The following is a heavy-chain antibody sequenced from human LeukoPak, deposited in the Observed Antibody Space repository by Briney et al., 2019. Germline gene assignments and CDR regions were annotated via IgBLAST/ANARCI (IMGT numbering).Heavy chain of an antibody. D-gene: IGHD6-13*01. V-gene: IGHV3-33*01. CDR1: GFIFSSYG. J-gene: IGHJ4*02. CDR2: IRYDGSNK. Sequence: GGSLRLSCAASGFIFSSYGMHWVRQAPGKGLEWVAVIRYDGSNKYYADSVKGRFTISRDNSKNTLYLQMNSLRAEDTAVYYCARVRGIAAPIDYWGQGTLVTVSS. CDR3: ARVRGIAAPIDY.